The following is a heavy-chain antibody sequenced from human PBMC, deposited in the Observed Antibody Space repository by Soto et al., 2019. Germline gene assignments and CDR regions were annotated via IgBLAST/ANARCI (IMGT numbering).Heavy chain of an antibody. J-gene: IGHJ4*02. CDR1: GFTFSSYG. CDR3: AKVARDTTYYYDSSGYSSFDY. V-gene: IGHV3-30*18. CDR2: ISYDGSNK. D-gene: IGHD3-22*01. Sequence: QVQLVESGGGVVQPGRSLRLSCAASGFTFSSYGMHWVRQAPGKGLEWVAVISYDGSNKYYADSVKGRFTISRDNSKNTLYLQMNSLRAEDTAVYYCAKVARDTTYYYDSSGYSSFDYWGQGTLVTVSS.